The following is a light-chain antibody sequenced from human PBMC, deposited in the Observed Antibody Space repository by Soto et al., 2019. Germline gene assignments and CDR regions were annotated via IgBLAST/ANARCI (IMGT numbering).Light chain of an antibody. V-gene: IGKV1-33*01. CDR1: QVIGNY. J-gene: IGKJ5*01. CDR2: DAS. Sequence: DIQMTQSPSSLSASVGDRVTITCRASQVIGNYLAWYQHKTGQAPKLLIYDASQLETGVPSKFSGSGSGTDFTFTINNVQAEDIGTYYCQHYNSLPITFGQGTRLEIK. CDR3: QHYNSLPIT.